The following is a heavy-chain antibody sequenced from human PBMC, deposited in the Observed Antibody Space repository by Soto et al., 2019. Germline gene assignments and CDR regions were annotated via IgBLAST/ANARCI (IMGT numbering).Heavy chain of an antibody. J-gene: IGHJ6*02. CDR1: GGSISSGGYY. CDR3: ARGYSSSWTVGYYYGMDV. V-gene: IGHV4-31*03. D-gene: IGHD6-13*01. Sequence: LSLTCTVSGGSISSGGYYWSWIRQHPGKGLEWIGYIYYSGSTYYNPSLKSRVTISVDTSKNQFSLKLSSVTAADTAVYYCARGYSSSWTVGYYYGMDVWGQGTTVTVSS. CDR2: IYYSGST.